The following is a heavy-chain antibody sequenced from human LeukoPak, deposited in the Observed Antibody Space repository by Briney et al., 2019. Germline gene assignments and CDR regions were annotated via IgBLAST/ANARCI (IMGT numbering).Heavy chain of an antibody. CDR3: ARDDVAVTGALDF. CDR1: GYTFSSYG. Sequence: GGSLRLSCAASGYTFSSYGMHWVRQAPGKGLEWVAVIWYDGSNKYYADSVKGRFTISRDNSKNTLYLQMNSPRAEDTAVYYCARDDVAVTGALDFWGQGTLVTVSS. J-gene: IGHJ4*02. CDR2: IWYDGSNK. D-gene: IGHD6-19*01. V-gene: IGHV3-33*01.